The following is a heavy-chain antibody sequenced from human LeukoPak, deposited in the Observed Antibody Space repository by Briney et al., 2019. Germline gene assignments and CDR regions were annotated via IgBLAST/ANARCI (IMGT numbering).Heavy chain of an antibody. D-gene: IGHD2-2*01. CDR3: AKGPAFDY. V-gene: IGHV3-9*01. J-gene: IGHJ4*02. CDR1: GFTFDDYA. CDR2: ISWNSGSI. Sequence: GRSLRLSCAASGFTFDDYAMHWVRQAPGKGLEWVSGISWNSGSIGYADSVKGRFTISRDNAKSSLYLQMNSLRAEDTALYYCAKGPAFDYWGQGTLVTVSS.